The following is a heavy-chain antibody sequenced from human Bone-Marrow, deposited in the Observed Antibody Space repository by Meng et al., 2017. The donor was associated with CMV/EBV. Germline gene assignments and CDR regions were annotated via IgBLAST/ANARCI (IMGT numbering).Heavy chain of an antibody. D-gene: IGHD3-3*01. CDR1: GFTFSSYW. CDR3: ARESGELPARSGYYLYP. V-gene: IGHV3-7*01. Sequence: GESLKISCAASGFTFSSYWMSWVRQAPGKGLEWVANIKQDGSEKYYVDSVKGRFTISRDNAKNSLYLQMNSLRAEDTAVYYCARESGELPARSGYYLYPWGQGTRVTVSS. J-gene: IGHJ5*02. CDR2: IKQDGSEK.